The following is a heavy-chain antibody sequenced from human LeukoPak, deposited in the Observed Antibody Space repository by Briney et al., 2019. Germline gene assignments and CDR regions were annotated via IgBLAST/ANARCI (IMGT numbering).Heavy chain of an antibody. V-gene: IGHV1-18*01. D-gene: IGHD6-13*01. Sequence: ASVKVSCKASGYTFTSYDISWVRQAPGQGLEWMGWINAYNGNTNYAQKLQGRVTMTTDTSTSTAYMELRSLRSDDTAVYYCAREGAAAGKRNWFDPWGQGTLVTVSS. J-gene: IGHJ5*02. CDR1: GYTFTSYD. CDR2: INAYNGNT. CDR3: AREGAAAGKRNWFDP.